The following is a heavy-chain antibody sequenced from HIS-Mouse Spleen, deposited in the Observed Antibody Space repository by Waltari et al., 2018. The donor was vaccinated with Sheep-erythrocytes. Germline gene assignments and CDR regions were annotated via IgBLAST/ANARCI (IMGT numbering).Heavy chain of an antibody. CDR1: GGFFSGYY. CDR2: INHSGST. V-gene: IGHV4-34*01. Sequence: QVQLQQWGAGLLKPSETLSLTCAVYGGFFSGYYWSWIRQPPGKGLEWSGEINHSGSTNYNPSLKSRVTISVDTSKNQFSLKLSSVTAADTAVYYCALSVDLAGAFDIWGQGTMVTVSS. CDR3: ALSVDLAGAFDI. J-gene: IGHJ3*02. D-gene: IGHD6-19*01.